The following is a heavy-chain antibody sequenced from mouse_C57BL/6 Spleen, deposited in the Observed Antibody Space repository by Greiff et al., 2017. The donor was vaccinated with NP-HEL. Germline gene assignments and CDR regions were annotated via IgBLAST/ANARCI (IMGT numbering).Heavy chain of an antibody. Sequence: VKLVESGPGLVQPSQSLPITCSVSGFSLTSYGVHWVRQSQRKGLACLGVIWSGRSTDSNAAFISRLSLSMDYSMSQVFLKMNSLRADDTAIYYCARNPPYYYGGNPYYFDYWGQGTTLTVSS. D-gene: IGHD1-1*01. CDR1: GFSLTSYG. V-gene: IGHV2-2*01. J-gene: IGHJ2*01. CDR2: IWSGRST. CDR3: ARNPPYYYGGNPYYFDY.